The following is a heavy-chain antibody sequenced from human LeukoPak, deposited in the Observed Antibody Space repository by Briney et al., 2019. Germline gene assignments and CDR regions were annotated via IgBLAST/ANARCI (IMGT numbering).Heavy chain of an antibody. V-gene: IGHV1-2*02. D-gene: IGHD2-21*02. J-gene: IGHJ4*02. CDR1: GYTFTGYY. CDR3: AKGPVVVTATPTPGDY. CDR2: INPNSGGT. Sequence: ASVKVSCKASGYTFTGYYMHWVRQAPGQGLEWMGWINPNSGGTNYAQKFQGRVTMTRDTSISTAYMELSGLRSDDTAVYYCAKGPVVVTATPTPGDYWGQGTLVTVSS.